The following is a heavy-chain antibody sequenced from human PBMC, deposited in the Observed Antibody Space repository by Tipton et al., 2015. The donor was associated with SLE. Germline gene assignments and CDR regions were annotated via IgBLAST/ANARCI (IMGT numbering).Heavy chain of an antibody. V-gene: IGHV4-38-2*01. D-gene: IGHD1-1*01. CDR2: IYHNGDT. J-gene: IGHJ3*02. CDR1: GSSISSGYY. Sequence: LRLSCPVSGSSISSGYYWGWIRQPPGKGLEWIGTIYHNGDTYYKSSLKSRVTISVDTSKNHFSRKLRSVTAADTAVYFCARRSVQEAFDIWGQGTMVTVSS. CDR3: ARRSVQEAFDI.